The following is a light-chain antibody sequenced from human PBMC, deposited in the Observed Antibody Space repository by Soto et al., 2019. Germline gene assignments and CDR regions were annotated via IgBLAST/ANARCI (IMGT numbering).Light chain of an antibody. Sequence: DIVLTQSPGTLSLPLGERGTLSCRASRSTRSNYVAWYQRKPGQPPRLLIHGASSRATGTPDRFSGSGSGTDFTLTISRLEAEDSAVYYCQQYASSPCTFGGGTKVEI. J-gene: IGKJ4*01. V-gene: IGKV3-20*01. CDR1: RSTRSNY. CDR2: GAS. CDR3: QQYASSPCT.